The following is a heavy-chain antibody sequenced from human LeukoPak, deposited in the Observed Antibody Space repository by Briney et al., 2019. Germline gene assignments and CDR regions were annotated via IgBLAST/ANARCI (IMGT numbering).Heavy chain of an antibody. D-gene: IGHD6-6*01. CDR1: GFTFSNYA. J-gene: IGHJ4*02. V-gene: IGHV3-30*02. CDR3: AKAIHSSSSGVVDY. CDR2: IRYDGSNK. Sequence: GGSLRLSCAASGFTFSNYAMHWVRQAPGKGLEWVTFIRYDGSNKYYAESVKGRFTISRDNSKDTLYLQMSSLRAEDTAVYYCAKAIHSSSSGVVDYWGQGTLVTVSS.